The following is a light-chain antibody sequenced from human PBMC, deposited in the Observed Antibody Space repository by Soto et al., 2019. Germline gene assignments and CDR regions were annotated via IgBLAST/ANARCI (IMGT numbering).Light chain of an antibody. CDR1: SSDVGGHKY. Sequence: QSALTQPPSASGSLGHSVTISCTGTSSDVGGHKYVSWYQHHPGKAPKLILYEVSQRPSGVPHRFSGSKSDNTASLTVSGLQAEDEADYYCSSYTSSSTRGYVFGTGTKVTVL. J-gene: IGLJ1*01. CDR3: SSYTSSSTRGYV. CDR2: EVS. V-gene: IGLV2-8*01.